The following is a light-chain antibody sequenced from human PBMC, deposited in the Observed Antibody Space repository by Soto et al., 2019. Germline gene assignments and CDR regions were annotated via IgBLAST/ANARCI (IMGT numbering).Light chain of an antibody. CDR2: EDT. V-gene: IGLV3-1*01. Sequence: SYELTQPPSLTVSPGQTANITCSGNTLGSKFAFWYQQKAVQSPMVVIYEDTKRPSGIPERFSGSNSGNTATLTISGTQAMDAADFYCQAWDSGTVVFGGGTKVTVL. J-gene: IGLJ2*01. CDR1: TLGSKF. CDR3: QAWDSGTVV.